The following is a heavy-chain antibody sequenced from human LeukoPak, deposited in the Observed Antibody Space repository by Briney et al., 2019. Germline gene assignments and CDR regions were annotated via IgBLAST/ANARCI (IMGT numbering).Heavy chain of an antibody. Sequence: GGSLRLSCAASGFTFSSTWMTWVRQAPGKGLEWVAVIRPDGSEAAYVDSVIGRFTISRDNAKNSLFLQMISLRVEDTAVYYCTRDRAYKTFDYWGQGALVTVSS. CDR2: IRPDGSEA. CDR1: GFTFSSTW. D-gene: IGHD3-16*01. V-gene: IGHV3-7*04. CDR3: TRDRAYKTFDY. J-gene: IGHJ4*02.